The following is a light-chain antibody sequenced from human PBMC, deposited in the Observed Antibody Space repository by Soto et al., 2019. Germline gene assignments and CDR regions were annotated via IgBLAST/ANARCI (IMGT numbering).Light chain of an antibody. CDR2: DAS. V-gene: IGKV1-33*01. CDR3: QQYDNLPLT. CDR1: QAISNY. Sequence: DIQMTQSPSSLSASVGDRVTITCQASQAISNYLNWYQQKPGKAPKLLIYDASNLETGVPSRFSGSGSGTDLTFTISSLQPEDIATYYCQQYDNLPLTFGGGTKVEIK. J-gene: IGKJ4*01.